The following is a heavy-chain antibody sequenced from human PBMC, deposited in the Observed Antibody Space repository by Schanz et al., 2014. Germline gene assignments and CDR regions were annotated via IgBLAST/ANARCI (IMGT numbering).Heavy chain of an antibody. CDR1: GGTFSSFG. D-gene: IGHD4-17*01. J-gene: IGHJ4*02. Sequence: QVQLVQSGAEVKKPGPSVKVSCKASGGTFSSFGINWVRQAPGQGLEWMGRIIPSLGLAKYEQKFQGRVTITADRSTSTAYMELSSLRSEDTAVYYCARGYGDSPTDFWGQGTLVIVSS. V-gene: IGHV1-69*04. CDR2: IIPSLGLA. CDR3: ARGYGDSPTDF.